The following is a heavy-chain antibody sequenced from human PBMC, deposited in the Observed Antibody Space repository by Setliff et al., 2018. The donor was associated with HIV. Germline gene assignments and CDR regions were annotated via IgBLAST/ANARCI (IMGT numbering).Heavy chain of an antibody. Sequence: GGSLRLSCAASGFSLSYYAIHWVRRAPGKGLECVSLMSYDGSNIYYADSVKGRFTISRDNSKNTLYLQMNSLRVEDTATYYCARDAKGGIDYWGQGTLVTVSS. J-gene: IGHJ4*02. V-gene: IGHV3-30*04. D-gene: IGHD3-16*01. CDR3: ARDAKGGIDY. CDR1: GFSLSYYA. CDR2: MSYDGSNI.